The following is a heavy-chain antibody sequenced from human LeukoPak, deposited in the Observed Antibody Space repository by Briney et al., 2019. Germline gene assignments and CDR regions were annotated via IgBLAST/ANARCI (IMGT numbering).Heavy chain of an antibody. CDR3: ARSRGSYGAFDI. CDR1: GGSISSGSYY. Sequence: SETLSLTCTVSGGSISSGSYYWSWIRQPAGKGLEWIGRIYTSGSTNYNPSLKSRVTISVDTSKNQFSLKLSSVTAADTAVYYCARSRGSYGAFDIWGQGTMVTVSS. J-gene: IGHJ3*02. V-gene: IGHV4-61*02. CDR2: IYTSGST. D-gene: IGHD1-26*01.